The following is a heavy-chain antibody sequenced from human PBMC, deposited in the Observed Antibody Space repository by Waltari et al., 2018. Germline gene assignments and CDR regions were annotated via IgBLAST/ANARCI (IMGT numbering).Heavy chain of an antibody. D-gene: IGHD1-26*01. J-gene: IGHJ4*02. CDR1: GFIFSNSA. Sequence: EVHLLESGGGLVQPGGSLRLSCATSGFIFSNSAMGWVRQAPGKGLEGVSAISDSGSDTVYGDSLRGRFTISRDNSKNTVSLQVDSVRVEDMAVYYCAKGSPKVGVTDYWGQGVLVTVSS. CDR3: AKGSPKVGVTDY. V-gene: IGHV3-23*01. CDR2: ISDSGSDT.